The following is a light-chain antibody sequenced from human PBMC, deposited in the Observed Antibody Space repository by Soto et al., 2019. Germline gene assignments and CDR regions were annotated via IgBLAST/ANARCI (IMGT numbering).Light chain of an antibody. CDR2: AAS. CDR3: QQGHSNTLT. J-gene: IGKJ4*01. CDR1: QGISSN. V-gene: IGKV1-9*01. Sequence: DIQLTQSPSFLSASVGARVTITCRASQGISSNLAWYQQKPGKAPKRLIYAASTLQSEVPSRFSGSGSGTECTLTISSLQTEDFATYYCQQGHSNTLTFGGGTKVEIK.